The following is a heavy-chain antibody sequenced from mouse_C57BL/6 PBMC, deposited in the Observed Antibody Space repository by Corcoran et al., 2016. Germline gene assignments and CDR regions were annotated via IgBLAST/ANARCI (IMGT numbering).Heavy chain of an antibody. J-gene: IGHJ3*01. Sequence: QIQLVQSGPELKKPGETVKISCKASGYTFTTYGMSWVKQALGKGLKWMGWINNYSGVPTYADDFKGRFAFSLETSASTAYLQINNLNNEDTATYFCARAYVYDWGFAYWGQGTLVTVSA. V-gene: IGHV9-3*01. CDR1: GYTFTTYG. CDR3: ARAYVYDWGFAY. CDR2: INNYSGVP. D-gene: IGHD2-2*01.